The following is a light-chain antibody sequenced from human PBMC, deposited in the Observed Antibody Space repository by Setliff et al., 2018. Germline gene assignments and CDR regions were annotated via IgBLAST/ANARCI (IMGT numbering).Light chain of an antibody. Sequence: QSVLTQPASVSGSPGQSITISCTGTSSDVGAYDYVSWHQHHPGKAPKLIIYDVTKRPSGVSNRFSGSKSGNTASLTISGLQSEDEADYYCGSYTSSTTVVFGAGTKVTV. J-gene: IGLJ2*01. CDR2: DVT. CDR1: SSDVGAYDY. V-gene: IGLV2-14*03. CDR3: GSYTSSTTVV.